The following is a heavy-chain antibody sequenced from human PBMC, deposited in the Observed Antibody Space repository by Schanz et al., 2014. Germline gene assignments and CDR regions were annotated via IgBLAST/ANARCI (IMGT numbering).Heavy chain of an antibody. CDR2: MNESHSTI. J-gene: IGHJ4*02. CDR1: GFNSDDYA. CDR3: ARKVVATIGGYYDN. D-gene: IGHD5-12*01. V-gene: IGHV3-23*04. Sequence: EVQVVESGGGLVQPGGSLRLSCTASGFNSDDYAMHWVRQARGKGLEWVSAMNESHSTIYYADSVRGRFTISRDNAENTLFLQMNSLRAEDTAVYYCARKVVATIGGYYDNWGQGTLVIVSS.